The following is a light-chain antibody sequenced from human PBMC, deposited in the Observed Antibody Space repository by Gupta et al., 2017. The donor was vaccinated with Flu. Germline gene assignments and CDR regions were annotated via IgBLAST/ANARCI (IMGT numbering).Light chain of an antibody. Sequence: DIQMTQSPSTLSASVGDRVTITCRASQSLNNWLAWFQQKPGQAPKLLIYRVSNLESGVPSRFSGSGFGTEFTLTISSLQPDDSTTYYCQQENSSFWTFGQGTKVEIK. J-gene: IGKJ1*01. CDR3: QQENSSFWT. CDR1: QSLNNW. CDR2: RVS. V-gene: IGKV1-5*03.